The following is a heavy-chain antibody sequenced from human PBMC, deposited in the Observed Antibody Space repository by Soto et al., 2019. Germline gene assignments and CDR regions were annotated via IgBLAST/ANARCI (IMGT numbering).Heavy chain of an antibody. CDR1: GFTFSSYE. V-gene: IGHV3-48*03. J-gene: IGHJ6*02. CDR2: ISSSGSTI. Sequence: PGGSLRLSCAASGFTFSSYEMNWVRQAPGKGLEWVSYISSSGSTIYYADSVKGRFTISRDNAKNSLYLQMNSLRAEDTAVYYCARDHKGGYYYGMDVWGQGTTVTVSS. CDR3: ARDHKGGYYYGMDV.